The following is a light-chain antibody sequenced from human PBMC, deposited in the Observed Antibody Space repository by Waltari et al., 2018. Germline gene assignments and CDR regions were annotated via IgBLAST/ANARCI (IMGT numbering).Light chain of an antibody. Sequence: QSVLTQPPSASGTPGQRVTISCSGSNSNIGSHTVNWYQHLPGTAPKLLIYNNRRRPSGVPDRFSGSKSGTSASLAISGLQSEDEADYYCEAWDDSLNGVVFGGGTKLTVL. J-gene: IGLJ2*01. CDR2: NNR. V-gene: IGLV1-44*01. CDR1: NSNIGSHT. CDR3: EAWDDSLNGVV.